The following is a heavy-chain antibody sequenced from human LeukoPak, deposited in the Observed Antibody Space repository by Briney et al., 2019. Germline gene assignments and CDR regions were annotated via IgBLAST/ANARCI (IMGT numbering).Heavy chain of an antibody. CDR3: ARMDIVATISFDY. D-gene: IGHD5-12*01. CDR1: GGSISSGGYS. CDR2: IYHSGST. Sequence: SQTLSLTCAVSGGSISSGGYSWSWLRQPPGKGLEWIGYIYHSGSTYYNPSLKSRVTISVDRSKNQFSLELSSVTAADTAVYYCARMDIVATISFDYWGQGTLVTVSS. V-gene: IGHV4-30-2*01. J-gene: IGHJ4*02.